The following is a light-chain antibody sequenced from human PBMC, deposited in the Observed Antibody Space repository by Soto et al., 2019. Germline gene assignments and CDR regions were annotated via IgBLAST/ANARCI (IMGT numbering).Light chain of an antibody. CDR2: GAS. J-gene: IGKJ1*01. Sequence: IVLTQSQGTLSWSPAERSILSCRASQSVSSNYLAWYRQRPGQAPSLLIYGASSRATGIPDRFSGSGSGTDFTLTISRLEPEDFAVYYCQQYGSSPRTFGQGTKVDIK. CDR1: QSVSSNY. CDR3: QQYGSSPRT. V-gene: IGKV3-20*01.